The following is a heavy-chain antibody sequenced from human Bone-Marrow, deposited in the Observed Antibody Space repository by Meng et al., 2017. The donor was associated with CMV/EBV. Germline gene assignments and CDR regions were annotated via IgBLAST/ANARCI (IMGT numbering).Heavy chain of an antibody. D-gene: IGHD3-3*01. J-gene: IGHJ6*02. V-gene: IGHV3-11*04. CDR1: GFTFSDYY. CDR3: ARGLYYDFWSGFSDYGMDV. CDR2: ISSSGSTI. Sequence: GESLKISCAASGFTFSDYYMSWIRQAPGKGLEWVSYISSSGSTIYYADSVKGRFTISRDNAKKSLYLQMNSLRAEDTAVYYCARGLYYDFWSGFSDYGMDVWGQGTTVTVSS.